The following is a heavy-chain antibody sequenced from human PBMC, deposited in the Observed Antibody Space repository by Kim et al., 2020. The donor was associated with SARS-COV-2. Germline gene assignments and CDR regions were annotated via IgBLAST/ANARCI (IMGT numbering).Heavy chain of an antibody. Sequence: GGSLRLSCAASGFTFSSYWMHWVRQAPGKGLVWVSRINSDGSSTSYADSVKGRFTISRDNAKNTLYLQMNSLRAEDTAVYYCARDRVAAAGYYYGMDVWGQGTTVTVSS. CDR2: INSDGSST. V-gene: IGHV3-74*01. J-gene: IGHJ6*02. CDR1: GFTFSSYW. D-gene: IGHD6-13*01. CDR3: ARDRVAAAGYYYGMDV.